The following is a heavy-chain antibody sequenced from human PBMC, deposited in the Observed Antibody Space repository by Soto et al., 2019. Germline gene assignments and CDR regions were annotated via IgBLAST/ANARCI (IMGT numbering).Heavy chain of an antibody. CDR2: INAGNGNT. J-gene: IGHJ4*02. D-gene: IGHD3-22*01. CDR1: GYTFTNYA. Sequence: QAQLVQSGAEEKKPGASVKGSCKASGYTFTNYAMHWVRQAPGHRLEWMGWINAGNGNTKYSQKFQGRVTITRDTSASTAYMELSSLRSEDTAVYYCARSSGYYLIDDYWGQGTLVTVSS. V-gene: IGHV1-3*05. CDR3: ARSSGYYLIDDY.